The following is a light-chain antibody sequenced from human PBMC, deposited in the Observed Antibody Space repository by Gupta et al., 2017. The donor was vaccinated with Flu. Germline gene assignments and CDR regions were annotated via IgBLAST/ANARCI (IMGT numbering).Light chain of an antibody. V-gene: IGLV2-14*03. CDR1: SSDVGGYNY. CDR3: SSYTSSSTPVV. CDR2: DVS. Sequence: ITISCTGTSSDVGGYNYVSWYQQHPGKAPKLMVSDVSNRPSGVSNRFSGSKSGNTASLTISGLQAEDEADYYCSSYTSSSTPVVFGGGTKLTVL. J-gene: IGLJ2*01.